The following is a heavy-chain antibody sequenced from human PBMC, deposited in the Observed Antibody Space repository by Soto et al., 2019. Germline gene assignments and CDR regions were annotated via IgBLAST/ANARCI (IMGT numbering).Heavy chain of an antibody. D-gene: IGHD6-6*01. CDR2: INHSGST. Sequence: QVQLQQWGAGLLKPSETLSLTCAVYGGSFSGYYWSWIRQPPGKGLEWIGEINHSGSTNYNPSLNSRVTLSVDTSKNKSNLKLRLGTATDTAVYYCARGRAGYSSSTMSPFDYWGKGTLVTVSS. V-gene: IGHV4-34*01. CDR3: ARGRAGYSSSTMSPFDY. J-gene: IGHJ4*02. CDR1: GGSFSGYY.